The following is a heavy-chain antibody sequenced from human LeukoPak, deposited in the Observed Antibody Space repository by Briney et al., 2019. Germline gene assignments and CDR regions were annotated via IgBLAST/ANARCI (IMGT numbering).Heavy chain of an antibody. CDR1: GGSTSSYY. V-gene: IGHV4-59*01. Sequence: TSETLSLTCIVSGGSTSSYYWSWIRQPPGKGLEWIGYIYYSGSTNYNPSLKSRVTISLDTSKNQFSLRLSSVTAPDTAVYYCARLFWSDSHSFDYWGQGTLLTVSS. J-gene: IGHJ4*02. CDR3: ARLFWSDSHSFDY. D-gene: IGHD3-3*01. CDR2: IYYSGST.